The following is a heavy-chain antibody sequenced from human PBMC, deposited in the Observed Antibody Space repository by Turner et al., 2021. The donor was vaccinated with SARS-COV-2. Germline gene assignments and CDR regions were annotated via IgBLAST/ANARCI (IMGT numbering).Heavy chain of an antibody. CDR3: ARDRLITMVRGVTYYYYGMDV. D-gene: IGHD3-10*01. CDR1: GGAIRSYY. CDR2: IYTSGST. V-gene: IGHV4-4*07. J-gene: IGHJ6*02. Sequence: QVQLQESGPGLVKPSETLSLTSTVSGGAIRSYYWSRIRQPAGKGLEWIGRIYTSGSTNYNPSLKSRVTMSVDTSKNQFSLKLSSVTAADTAVYYCARDRLITMVRGVTYYYYGMDVWGQGTTVTVSS.